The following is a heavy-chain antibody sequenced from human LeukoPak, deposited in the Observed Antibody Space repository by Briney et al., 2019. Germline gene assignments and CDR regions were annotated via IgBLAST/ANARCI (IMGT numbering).Heavy chain of an antibody. CDR3: ARVGFASGWARKYYFDY. CDR2: INHSGST. D-gene: IGHD6-19*01. V-gene: IGHV4-34*01. J-gene: IGHJ4*02. Sequence: SETLSLTCAVYGGSFSGYYWSWIRQPPGKGLEWIGEINHSGSTNYNPSLKSRVTISVATSKNQFSLKLSSVTAADTAVYYCARVGFASGWARKYYFDYWGQGTLVTVSS. CDR1: GGSFSGYY.